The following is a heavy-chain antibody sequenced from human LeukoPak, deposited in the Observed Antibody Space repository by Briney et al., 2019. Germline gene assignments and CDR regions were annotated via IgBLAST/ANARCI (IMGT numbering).Heavy chain of an antibody. J-gene: IGHJ4*02. D-gene: IGHD6-19*01. Sequence: ASVKVSCKASGYTFTGYYMHWVRQAPGQGLEWMGWINPNSGGTNYAQKFQGRVTMTRDTSISTAYMELSRLRSDDTAVYYCARDTGGGSGWTYYFDYWGQGTLVTVSS. CDR1: GYTFTGYY. CDR3: ARDTGGGSGWTYYFDY. V-gene: IGHV1-2*02. CDR2: INPNSGGT.